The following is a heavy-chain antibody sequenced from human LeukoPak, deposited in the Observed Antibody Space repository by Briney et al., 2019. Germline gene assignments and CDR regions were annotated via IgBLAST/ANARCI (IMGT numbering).Heavy chain of an antibody. CDR2: ISSSSSTI. D-gene: IGHD6-13*01. V-gene: IGHV3-48*02. CDR1: GFTFSSYS. J-gene: IGHJ5*02. Sequence: AGGSLRLSCAASGFTFSSYSMNWVRQAPGKGLEWVSYISSSSSTIYYADSVKGRFTISRDNAKNSLYLQMNSLRDEDTAVYYCAAGYSSSWYWFDPWGQGTLVTVSS. CDR3: AAGYSSSWYWFDP.